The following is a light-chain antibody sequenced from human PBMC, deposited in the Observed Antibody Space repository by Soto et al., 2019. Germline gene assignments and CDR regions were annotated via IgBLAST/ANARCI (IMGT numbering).Light chain of an antibody. J-gene: IGKJ2*01. CDR3: QQCYSTLYT. V-gene: IGKV1-39*01. CDR1: QSISSY. CDR2: AAS. Sequence: DIQMTQSPSSLSASVGDRVTITCRASQSISSYLNWYQQKPGKAPKLLIYAASSLQSGVPSSFSGSGSGTDFTRTISSLQSEDFATYYCQQCYSTLYTFGQGTKLEIK.